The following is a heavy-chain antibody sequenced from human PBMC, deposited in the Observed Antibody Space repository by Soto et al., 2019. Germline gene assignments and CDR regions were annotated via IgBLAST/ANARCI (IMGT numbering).Heavy chain of an antibody. CDR2: ISYDGSNK. CDR1: GLPISTFF. D-gene: IGHD3-10*01. V-gene: IGHV3-30*18. CDR3: AKDGRLRSGGPMFDS. J-gene: IGHJ5*01. Sequence: PRIRSRSSSGLPISTFFKHVLNRAKGKGLEWVAVISYDGSNKYYADSVKGRFTISRDNSKNTLYLQMNSLRAEDTAGYFCAKDGRLRSGGPMFDSWDHGELVTV.